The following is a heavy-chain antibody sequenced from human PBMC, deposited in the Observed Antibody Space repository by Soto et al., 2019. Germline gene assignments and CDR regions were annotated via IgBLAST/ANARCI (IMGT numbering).Heavy chain of an antibody. CDR3: ARVRSYSYGQGYGMDV. D-gene: IGHD5-18*01. J-gene: IGHJ6*02. Sequence: EVQLVESGGGLVKPGGTLRLSCAASGFTFSTYSMNWVRQAPGKGLEWDSSISSSSGYIYYADSVKGRFTISRDDAKNSRSLQVTSLRAEDTAVYYCARVRSYSYGQGYGMDVWGQGTTVTVSS. V-gene: IGHV3-21*01. CDR2: ISSSSGYI. CDR1: GFTFSTYS.